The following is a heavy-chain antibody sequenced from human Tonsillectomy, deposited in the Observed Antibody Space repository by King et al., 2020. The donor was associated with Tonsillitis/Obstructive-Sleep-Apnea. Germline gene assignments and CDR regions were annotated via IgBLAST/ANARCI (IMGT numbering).Heavy chain of an antibody. D-gene: IGHD2-2*01. CDR1: GGSFSGYY. CDR3: AREEVVVVPAARCFYYYMDV. V-gene: IGHV4-34*01. CDR2: INHSGST. J-gene: IGHJ6*03. Sequence: VQLPQWGAGLLKPSETLSLTCAVYGGSFSGYYWSWIRQPPGKGLEWIGEINHSGSTNYNPSLKSRVTISVDTSKNQFSLKLSSVTAADTAVYYCAREEVVVVPAARCFYYYMDVWGKGTTVTVSS.